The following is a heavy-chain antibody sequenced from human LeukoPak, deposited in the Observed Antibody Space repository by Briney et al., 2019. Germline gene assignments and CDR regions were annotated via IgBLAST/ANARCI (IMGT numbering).Heavy chain of an antibody. Sequence: GGSLRLSCAASGFTFSSYAMHWVRQAPGKGLEWVAVISYDGSNKYYADSVKGRFTISRDNSKNTLYLQMNSLRAEDTAVYYRARAPYYYDSSGVQHWGQGTLVTVSS. J-gene: IGHJ1*01. CDR1: GFTFSSYA. CDR2: ISYDGSNK. V-gene: IGHV3-30-3*01. CDR3: ARAPYYYDSSGVQH. D-gene: IGHD3-22*01.